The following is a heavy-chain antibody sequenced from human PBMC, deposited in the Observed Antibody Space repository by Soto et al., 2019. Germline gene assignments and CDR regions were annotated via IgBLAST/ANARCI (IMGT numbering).Heavy chain of an antibody. Sequence: GGSLRLSCAASGFTFSSYAMNWVRQAPGKGLEWVSVISGSGGSTYYADSVKGRFTISRDNSKNTLYLQMNSLRAEDTAVYYCARRSSGWYFYYWGQGTLVTVSS. D-gene: IGHD6-19*01. CDR3: ARRSSGWYFYY. CDR1: GFTFSSYA. V-gene: IGHV3-23*01. CDR2: ISGSGGST. J-gene: IGHJ4*02.